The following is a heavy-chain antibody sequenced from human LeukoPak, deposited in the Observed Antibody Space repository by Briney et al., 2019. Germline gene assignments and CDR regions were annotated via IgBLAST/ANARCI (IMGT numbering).Heavy chain of an antibody. J-gene: IGHJ4*02. CDR1: GFTFSNYG. CDR3: AKDLGGDTGDNSLFDY. D-gene: IGHD7-27*01. Sequence: GGSLRLSCVASGFTFSNYGMHWVRQAPGKGLEWVALIRHDGSNKYYRNSVKGRFTISRDNSKHTLFLEMNSLRTDDAAVYYCAKDLGGDTGDNSLFDYWGQGTLVTVSS. V-gene: IGHV3-30*02. CDR2: IRHDGSNK.